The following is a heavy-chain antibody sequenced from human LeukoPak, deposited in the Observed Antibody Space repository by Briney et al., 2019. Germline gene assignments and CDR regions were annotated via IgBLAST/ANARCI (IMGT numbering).Heavy chain of an antibody. J-gene: IGHJ6*03. D-gene: IGHD3-9*01. Sequence: GGSLRLSCAASGFTFSSYAMSWVRQAPGKGLEWVSAISGSGGSTYYADSVKGRFTISRDNSKNTLYLQMNSLRAEDTAVYYCAKGRYFDWLSYYYYMDVWGKGTTVTVSS. V-gene: IGHV3-23*01. CDR3: AKGRYFDWLSYYYYMDV. CDR1: GFTFSSYA. CDR2: ISGSGGST.